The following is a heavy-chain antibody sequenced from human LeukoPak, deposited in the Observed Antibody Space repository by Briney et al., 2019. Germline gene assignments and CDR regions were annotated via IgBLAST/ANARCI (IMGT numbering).Heavy chain of an antibody. D-gene: IGHD3-22*01. Sequence: IPSETLSLTCTVSGCSISSYYWSWIRQPPGKGLEWIGYIYYSGITNYNPSLKSRVTISVDTSKNQFSLKLSSVTAADTAVYYCARVTYYYDSSGYYFWFDPWGQGTLVTVSS. V-gene: IGHV4-59*08. CDR3: ARVTYYYDSSGYYFWFDP. CDR1: GCSISSYY. CDR2: IYYSGIT. J-gene: IGHJ5*02.